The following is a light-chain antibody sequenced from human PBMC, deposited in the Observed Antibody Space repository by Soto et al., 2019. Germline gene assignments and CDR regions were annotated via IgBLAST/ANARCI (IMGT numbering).Light chain of an antibody. CDR3: QQRSNWPRGIT. J-gene: IGKJ5*01. CDR2: DAS. Sequence: EIVLTQSPATLSLSPGERATLSCRASQSVSSYLAWYQQKPGQAPRLLIYDASNRATGIPARFSGSESGTDFTLTISSLEPEDFAVYYCQQRSNWPRGITFGQGTRLEIK. CDR1: QSVSSY. V-gene: IGKV3-11*01.